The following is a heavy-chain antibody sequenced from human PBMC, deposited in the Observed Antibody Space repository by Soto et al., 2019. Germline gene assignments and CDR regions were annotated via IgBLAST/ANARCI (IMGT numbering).Heavy chain of an antibody. Sequence: QVQLQESGPGLENPSETLSLTCTVSGGSVTSSTSSWAWVRQPPGKGLHWIGTIFYGHGTYYNPSLESRVTISLDTSKIQFSLELTSVTAADTAVYYCARQPTGYPNWFDAWGRGILVIVSS. CDR2: IFYGHGT. CDR3: ARQPTGYPNWFDA. D-gene: IGHD3-9*01. CDR1: GGSVTSSTSS. J-gene: IGHJ5*02. V-gene: IGHV4-39*01.